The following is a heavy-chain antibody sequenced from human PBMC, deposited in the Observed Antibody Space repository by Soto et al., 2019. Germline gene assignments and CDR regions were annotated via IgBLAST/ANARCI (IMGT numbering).Heavy chain of an antibody. D-gene: IGHD6-13*01. CDR2: ISGSGRDT. Sequence: PGGSLRLSCEASGFTFSNYAMSWVRQAPGKGLEWVSGISGSGRDTYYAGSVKGRLTISRDNAKNTLFLQMNSLRAEDAASYYCAKESLEEVGTFFESWGHGILVTVSS. CDR3: AKESLEEVGTFFES. CDR1: GFTFSNYA. J-gene: IGHJ4*01. V-gene: IGHV3-23*01.